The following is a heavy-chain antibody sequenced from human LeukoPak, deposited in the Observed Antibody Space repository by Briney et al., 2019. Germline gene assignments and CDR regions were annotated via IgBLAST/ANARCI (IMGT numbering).Heavy chain of an antibody. J-gene: IGHJ4*02. D-gene: IGHD3-9*01. V-gene: IGHV3-20*04. CDR1: GFKFEDYV. CDR3: ARDLRGLTGSLYLDW. Sequence: GGSLRLFCAASGFKFEDYVMNWVRQAPGEGLQWVSGIGWSGHVSDYTESVKGRFPICRDNVKNSLYLQMNSLRVEDTALYFCARDLRGLTGSLYLDWWGQGTLVTVSS. CDR2: IGWSGHVS.